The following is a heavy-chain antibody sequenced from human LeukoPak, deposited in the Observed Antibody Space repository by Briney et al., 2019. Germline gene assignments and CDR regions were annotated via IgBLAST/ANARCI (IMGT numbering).Heavy chain of an antibody. D-gene: IGHD2-2*03. CDR1: GFTFSSYW. CDR2: IKQDGSEK. CDR3: ASGSPYYYYMDV. Sequence: PGGSLRLSCAASGFTFSSYWMSWVRQAPGKGLEWVANIKQDGSEKCYVDSVKGRFTISRDNAKNSLYLQMNSLRAEDTAVYYCASGSPYYYYMDVWGKGTTVTVSS. J-gene: IGHJ6*03. V-gene: IGHV3-7*01.